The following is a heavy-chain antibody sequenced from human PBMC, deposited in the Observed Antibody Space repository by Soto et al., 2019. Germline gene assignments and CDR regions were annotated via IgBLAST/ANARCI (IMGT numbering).Heavy chain of an antibody. CDR2: ISSGGGSP. CDR3: AKGDGRIVPRHFDS. CDR1: GFKFSSYA. J-gene: IGHJ4*02. D-gene: IGHD6-6*01. Sequence: EVQLLESGGVLVQPGGSLRLSCAAPGFKFSSYAMSWVRQAPGKGLEWVSGISSGGGSPYNADSVKGRFTISRDNSKNTLYLQMNSLRAADTAVYFCAKGDGRIVPRHFDSWGQGTLVTVSS. V-gene: IGHV3-23*01.